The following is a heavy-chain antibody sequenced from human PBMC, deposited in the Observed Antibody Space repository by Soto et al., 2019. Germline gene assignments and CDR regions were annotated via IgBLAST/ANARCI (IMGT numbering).Heavy chain of an antibody. CDR1: GYSISSGYY. J-gene: IGHJ6*02. Sequence: KPSETLSLTCAVSGYSISSGYYWGWIRQPPGKGLEWIGSIYHSGSTYYNPSLKSRVTISVDTSKNQFSLKLSSVTAADTAVYYCAREQGILTGYDYYYYGMDVWGQGTTVTVSS. V-gene: IGHV4-38-2*02. CDR3: AREQGILTGYDYYYYGMDV. D-gene: IGHD3-9*01. CDR2: IYHSGST.